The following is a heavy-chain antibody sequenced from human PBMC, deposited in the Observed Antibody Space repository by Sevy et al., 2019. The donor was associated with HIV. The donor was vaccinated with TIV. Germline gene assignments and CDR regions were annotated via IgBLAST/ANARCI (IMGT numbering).Heavy chain of an antibody. Sequence: GGSLRLSCAASGFTFSGYYMDWVRQAPGEGLEWVGRSRNKANSNITEYAASVKGRFSISRDDSNNSLFLQMNSLKTEDTAVYYCVREGAAAGDFDWWGQGTLVTVSS. CDR3: VREGAAAGDFDW. CDR1: GFTFSGYY. J-gene: IGHJ4*02. V-gene: IGHV3-72*01. D-gene: IGHD6-13*01. CDR2: SRNKANSNIT.